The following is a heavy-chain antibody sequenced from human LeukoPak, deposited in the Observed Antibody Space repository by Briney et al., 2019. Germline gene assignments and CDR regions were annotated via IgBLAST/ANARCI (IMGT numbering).Heavy chain of an antibody. V-gene: IGHV4-39*01. CDR2: IYYSGST. J-gene: IGHJ4*02. CDR3: ARLSTIMVRADFDY. D-gene: IGHD3-10*01. Sequence: PSETLSLTCTVSGGSISSSSYYWGWIRQPPGKGLEWIGSIYYSGSTYYNPSLKSRVTISVDTSKNQFSLELSSVTAADTAVYYCARLSTIMVRADFDYWGQGTLVTVSS. CDR1: GGSISSSSYY.